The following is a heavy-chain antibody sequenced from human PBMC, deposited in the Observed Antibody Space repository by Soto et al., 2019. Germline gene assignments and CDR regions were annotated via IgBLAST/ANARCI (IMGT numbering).Heavy chain of an antibody. V-gene: IGHV1-18*01. D-gene: IGHD3-10*01. CDR1: IYGSLTYG. CDR3: ATYYYGSGSYYRFDY. Sequence: GASVKVSCKASIYGSLTYGFSWVRQAPGQGLEWMGWISASDGSSNFAQKFKGRVSMTTERTTGTFTSTAYMELWGLTSDDTAVYFCATYYYGSGSYYRFDYWGQGSLVTVSS. J-gene: IGHJ4*02. CDR2: ISASDGSS.